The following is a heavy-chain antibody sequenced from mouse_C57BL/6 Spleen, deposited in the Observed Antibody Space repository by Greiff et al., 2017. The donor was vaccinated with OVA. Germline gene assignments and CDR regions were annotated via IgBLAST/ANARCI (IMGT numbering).Heavy chain of an antibody. V-gene: IGHV1-82*01. CDR1: GYAFSSSW. CDR2: IYPGDGDT. J-gene: IGHJ2*01. Sequence: VQRVESGPELVKPGASVKISCKASGYAFSSSWMNWVKQRPGKGLEWIGRIYPGDGDTNYNGKFKGKATLTADKSSSTAYMQLSSLTSEDSAVYFCARWGITTDFDYWGQGTTLTVSS. D-gene: IGHD1-1*01. CDR3: ARWGITTDFDY.